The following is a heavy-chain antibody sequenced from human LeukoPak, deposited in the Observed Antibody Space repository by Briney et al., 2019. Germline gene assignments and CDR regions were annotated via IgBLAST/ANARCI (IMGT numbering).Heavy chain of an antibody. D-gene: IGHD3-3*01. CDR2: INHSGST. CDR1: GGSFSGYY. V-gene: IGHV4-34*01. J-gene: IGHJ4*02. Sequence: SETLSLTCAVYGGSFSGYYWSWIRQPPGKGLEWIGEINHSGSTNYNPSLKSRVTISVDTSKNQFSLKLSSVTAADTAVYYCARGLNYDFWSDRADYFDYWGQGTLVTVSS. CDR3: ARGLNYDFWSDRADYFDY.